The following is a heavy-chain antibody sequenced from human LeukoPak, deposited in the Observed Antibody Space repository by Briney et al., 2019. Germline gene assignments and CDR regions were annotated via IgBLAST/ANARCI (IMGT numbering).Heavy chain of an antibody. D-gene: IGHD1-26*01. CDR3: AREFTVGATVDY. V-gene: IGHV3-23*01. CDR2: ISGSGDST. J-gene: IGHJ4*02. Sequence: GGSLRLSCAASGFTFSSYEMNWVRQAPGKGLEWVSVISGSGDSTYYADSVKGRFTISRDNSKNTLYLQMNSLRAEDTAVYYCAREFTVGATVDYWGQGTLVTVSP. CDR1: GFTFSSYE.